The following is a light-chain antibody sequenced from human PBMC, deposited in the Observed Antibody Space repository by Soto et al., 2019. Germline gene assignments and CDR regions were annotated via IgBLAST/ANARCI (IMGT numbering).Light chain of an antibody. CDR3: EQYHSYPYT. CDR1: QRISGW. V-gene: IGKV1-5*03. Sequence: DIQMTQSPSTLSASVGDSVTITCRASQRISGWVAWLQQRPGKAPKVLISKASSLQSGVPSRFRGSGSGTEFTLTINGLQPDDFATYYCEQYHSYPYTVGQGTKVDI. CDR2: KAS. J-gene: IGKJ2*01.